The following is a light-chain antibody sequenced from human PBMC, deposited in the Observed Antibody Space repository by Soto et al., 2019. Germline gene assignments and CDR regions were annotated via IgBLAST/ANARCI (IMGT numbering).Light chain of an antibody. Sequence: EIVLTQSPGTLSLSPGERATLSCRASQSVSDMYLAWYQQKPGQPPRLLIYGASRRATGIPDRFSGRGAGTDFTLTISRLEDEAFAVYYCQFGTMVWTFGQGTKVEI. CDR1: QSVSDMY. CDR3: QFGTMVWT. V-gene: IGKV3-20*01. J-gene: IGKJ1*01. CDR2: GAS.